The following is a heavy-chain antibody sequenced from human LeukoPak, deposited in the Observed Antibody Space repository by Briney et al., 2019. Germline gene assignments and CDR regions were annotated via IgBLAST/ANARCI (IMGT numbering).Heavy chain of an antibody. Sequence: HPGGSLILSCAASGFTFSSYWMHWVRQAPGKGLVWVSRINSDGSSTSYADSVKGRFTISRDNAKNTLYLQMNSLRAEDTAVYYCARGYCTNGVCSGDYHWGQGTLVTVSS. CDR1: GFTFSSYW. D-gene: IGHD2-8*01. V-gene: IGHV3-74*01. J-gene: IGHJ4*02. CDR3: ARGYCTNGVCSGDYH. CDR2: INSDGSST.